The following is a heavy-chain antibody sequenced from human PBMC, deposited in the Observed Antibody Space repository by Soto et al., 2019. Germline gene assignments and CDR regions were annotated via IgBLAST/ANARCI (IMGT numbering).Heavy chain of an antibody. CDR2: INHSGST. Sequence: PSETLSLTCAVYGGSFSGYYWSWIRQPPGKGLEWIGEINHSGSTTYNPSLKSRVTISVDTPKNQFSLKLSSVTAADTAVYYCASRMEQLVRLDWFDPWGQGTLVTVSS. CDR1: GGSFSGYY. CDR3: ASRMEQLVRLDWFDP. J-gene: IGHJ5*02. V-gene: IGHV4-34*01. D-gene: IGHD6-6*01.